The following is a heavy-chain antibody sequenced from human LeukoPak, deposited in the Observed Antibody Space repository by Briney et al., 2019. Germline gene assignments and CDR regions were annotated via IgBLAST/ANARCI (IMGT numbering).Heavy chain of an antibody. CDR1: EFTFSRYG. D-gene: IGHD1-26*01. Sequence: KAGGSLRLSCAASEFTFSRYGVNWVRQPPGKGLEWVSSISWSSTYIYYAESVKGRFTISRDNAKNSLFLQMNTLRAEDTAVYYCASGSYSFDFWGQGALVTVSS. V-gene: IGHV3-21*06. J-gene: IGHJ4*02. CDR3: ASGSYSFDF. CDR2: ISWSSTYI.